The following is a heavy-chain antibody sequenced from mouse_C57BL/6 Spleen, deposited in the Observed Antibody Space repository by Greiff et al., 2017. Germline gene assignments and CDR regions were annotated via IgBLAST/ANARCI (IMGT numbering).Heavy chain of an antibody. D-gene: IGHD2-2*01. CDR2: IRNKANNHAT. V-gene: IGHV6-6*01. CDR3: TRPGVTGAMDY. J-gene: IGHJ4*01. CDR1: GFTFSDAW. Sequence: EVQVVESGGGLVQPGGSMKLSCAASGFTFSDAWMDWVRQSPEKGLEWVAAIRNKANNHATYYAESVKGRFTITRDDSQSSVYLQMNSLRAEDTGIDYCTRPGVTGAMDYWGQGTSGTGSS.